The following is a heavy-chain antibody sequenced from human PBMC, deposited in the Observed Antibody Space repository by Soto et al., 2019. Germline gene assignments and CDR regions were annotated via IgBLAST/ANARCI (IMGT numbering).Heavy chain of an antibody. CDR2: ISGSGGST. CDR3: GKGRGVPTPKGLDV. J-gene: IGHJ6*02. CDR1: EFTFSTYA. V-gene: IGHV3-23*01. D-gene: IGHD3-3*01. Sequence: EVQLLESGGGLVQPGGSLRLSCVASEFTFSTYAMSWVRQAPGKGLEWVSTISGSGGSTYYADSVRGRFTISRDPSKNTLYLQMNSLRAEDTAVYYCGKGRGVPTPKGLDVWGQGTTVTVSS.